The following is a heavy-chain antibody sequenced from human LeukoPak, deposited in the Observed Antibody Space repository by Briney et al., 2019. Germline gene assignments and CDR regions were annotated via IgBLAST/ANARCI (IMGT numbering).Heavy chain of an antibody. CDR1: GGSISSGDYY. CDR3: VGYRDIVVVPAAMRDDNFDY. D-gene: IGHD2-2*01. J-gene: IGHJ4*02. Sequence: PSETLSLTCTVSGGSISSGDYYWRWIRQPPGKGLEWIGYIYYSGSTYYNPSLKSRVAISVDTSKNQFSLKLSSVTAADTAVYYCVGYRDIVVVPAAMRDDNFDYWGQGTLVTVSS. V-gene: IGHV4-30-4*08. CDR2: IYYSGST.